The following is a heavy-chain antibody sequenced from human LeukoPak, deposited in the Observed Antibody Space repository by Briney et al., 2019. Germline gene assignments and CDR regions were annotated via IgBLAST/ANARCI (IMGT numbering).Heavy chain of an antibody. D-gene: IGHD4-23*01. CDR3: ARDPRGDDYGGKGDY. Sequence: GGSLRLSCAASGFTFSSYSMNWVRQAPGKGLEWVSSISSSSSYIYYADSVKGRFTISRDNAKNSLYLQMNSLRAEDTAVYYCARDPRGDDYGGKGDYWGQGTLVTVSS. CDR2: ISSSSSYI. J-gene: IGHJ4*02. V-gene: IGHV3-21*01. CDR1: GFTFSSYS.